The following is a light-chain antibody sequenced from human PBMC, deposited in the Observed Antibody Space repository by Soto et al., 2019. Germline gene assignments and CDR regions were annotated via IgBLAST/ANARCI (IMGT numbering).Light chain of an antibody. Sequence: DIQMTQSPSTLSASVGDRVTITCRASQNVKEYLAWYQQKSGKAPNLLIYDASNLQSGVPSRFSGGGSGTEFTLTISNLQPDDFATYYCQHYNSYSRTLGQGTKVDIK. CDR3: QHYNSYSRT. V-gene: IGKV1-5*01. CDR2: DAS. CDR1: QNVKEY. J-gene: IGKJ1*01.